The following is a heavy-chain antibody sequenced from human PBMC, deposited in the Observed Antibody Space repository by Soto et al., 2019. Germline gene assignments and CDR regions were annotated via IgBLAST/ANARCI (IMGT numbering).Heavy chain of an antibody. J-gene: IGHJ5*02. CDR2: IFSNDEK. CDR3: ASTYSTSWYWFDP. CDR1: VFSLSNAGLG. V-gene: IGHV2-26*04. D-gene: IGHD6-13*01. Sequence: QVTVKESGPVLVKPTETLTLTCTVSVFSLSNAGLGVSWIRQPPGKALEWLAHIFSNDEKSYSTSLKSRLTISKDTSKSQVVRTMTYMDPVDTATYYCASTYSTSWYWFDPWGQGTLVTVSS.